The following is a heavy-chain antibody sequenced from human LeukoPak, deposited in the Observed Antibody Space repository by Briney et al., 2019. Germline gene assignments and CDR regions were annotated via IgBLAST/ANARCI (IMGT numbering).Heavy chain of an antibody. Sequence: GGSLRLSCAASGFTSSSYWMHWVRQVPGKGLVWVSRISGDGTARNYADSVKGRFTISRDDAKNTVDLQMNSLRAEDTAVYYCAKEYCSNSVCHSLDYWGQGTLVTVSS. CDR2: ISGDGTAR. V-gene: IGHV3-74*01. CDR1: GFTSSSYW. J-gene: IGHJ4*02. CDR3: AKEYCSNSVCHSLDY. D-gene: IGHD2-8*01.